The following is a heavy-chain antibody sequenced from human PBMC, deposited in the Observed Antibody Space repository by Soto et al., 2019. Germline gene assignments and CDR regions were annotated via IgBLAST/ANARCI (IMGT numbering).Heavy chain of an antibody. CDR1: GVSISSGGYY. CDR3: ARSGYSYGPNPLLY. D-gene: IGHD5-18*01. Sequence: SETLSLNCTVSGVSISSGGYYWSWIRQHPGKGLEWIGYIYYSGSTYYNPSLKSRVTISVDTSKNQFSLKLSSVTAADTAVYYCARSGYSYGPNPLLYWGQGTLVTVS. CDR2: IYYSGST. V-gene: IGHV4-31*03. J-gene: IGHJ4*02.